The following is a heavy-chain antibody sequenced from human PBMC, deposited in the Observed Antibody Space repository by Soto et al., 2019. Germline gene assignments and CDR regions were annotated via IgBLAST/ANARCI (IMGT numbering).Heavy chain of an antibody. D-gene: IGHD4-17*01. CDR3: VSQRTTVPTQAYFDY. CDR1: GGSVTNSSYY. Sequence: SENLSLTCTVSGGSVTNSSYYWGWIRQSPGKGLEWIGSVYYRGRSYSKSSVKSRVTISVDTSKNRFSLSLNSVTASDTAVYFCVSQRTTVPTQAYFDYWGPGALVTV. CDR2: VYYRGRS. J-gene: IGHJ4*02. V-gene: IGHV4-39*01.